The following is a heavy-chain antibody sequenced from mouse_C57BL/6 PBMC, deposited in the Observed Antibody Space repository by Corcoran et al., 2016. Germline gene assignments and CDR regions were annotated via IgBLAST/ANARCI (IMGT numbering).Heavy chain of an antibody. D-gene: IGHD2-4*01. J-gene: IGHJ4*01. CDR1: GFSLSTSGMG. Sequence: QVTLKESGPGILQSSQTLSLTCSFSGFSLSTSGMGVSWSRKPSGKGLEWLAHIYWDDDKRYNPSLKSRLTSSKETSRNQVFLKITSVDTADTATYYCARRGYDYGYAMDYWGQGTSVTFSS. CDR3: ARRGYDYGYAMDY. CDR2: IYWDDDK. V-gene: IGHV8-12*01.